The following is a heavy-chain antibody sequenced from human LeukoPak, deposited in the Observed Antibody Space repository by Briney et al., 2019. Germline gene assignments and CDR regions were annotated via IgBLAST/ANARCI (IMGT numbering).Heavy chain of an antibody. Sequence: GGSLRLSCAASGFTFSSYAMRWVRQAPGKGLEWVSTIFGSGAGTFYADSVKGRFTISRDNSKNTLYLQMNTLRADDTAVYYCANVDHQSVSVHYWGQGTLATVSS. J-gene: IGHJ4*02. CDR1: GFTFSSYA. CDR3: ANVDHQSVSVHY. V-gene: IGHV3-23*01. CDR2: IFGSGAGT. D-gene: IGHD1-14*01.